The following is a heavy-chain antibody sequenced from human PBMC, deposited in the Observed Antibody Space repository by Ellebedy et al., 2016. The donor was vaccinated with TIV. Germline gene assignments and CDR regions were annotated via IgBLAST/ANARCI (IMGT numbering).Heavy chain of an antibody. Sequence: VGSLRLSXPASGFTFSSSWMSWARPAPGKGLEWVANIKQDGSEKYYVDSVKGRFTISRDNAKNSLYLQMNSLRAEDTAVYYCARLQMTTTFNWFDPWGQGTLVTVSS. V-gene: IGHV3-7*03. CDR3: ARLQMTTTFNWFDP. J-gene: IGHJ5*02. CDR1: GFTFSSSW. CDR2: IKQDGSEK. D-gene: IGHD4-17*01.